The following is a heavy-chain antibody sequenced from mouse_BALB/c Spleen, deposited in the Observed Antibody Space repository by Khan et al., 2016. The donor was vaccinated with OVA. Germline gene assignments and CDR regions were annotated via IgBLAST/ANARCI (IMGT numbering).Heavy chain of an antibody. CDR3: ARGRFAY. Sequence: EVELVESGGGLVQPGGSRKLSCAASGFTFIDYGMAWVRQTPGKGPEWIAFISSVAYSIYYADTVSGRFTISRENAKNNLYLEMSSLRSDDTAMYYCARGRFAYWGQGTLVTVSA. CDR2: ISSVAYSI. V-gene: IGHV5-15*02. CDR1: GFTFIDYG. J-gene: IGHJ3*01.